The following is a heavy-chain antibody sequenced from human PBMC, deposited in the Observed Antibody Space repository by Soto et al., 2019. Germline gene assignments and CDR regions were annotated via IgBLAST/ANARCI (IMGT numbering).Heavy chain of an antibody. CDR1: GCSFSDHS. CDR3: ARLPKGSLVTA. CDR2: ISSSSDKT. V-gene: IGHV3-48*02. Sequence: LVESGGDFVYPGGSLRLSCVGDGCSFSDHSMSWVRQAPGKGLQWVSYISSSSDKTYYADSVKGRFTVSRDNAKNALFLQMNSLRDDDTATYFCARLPKGSLVTAWGQGTRVTVSS. D-gene: IGHD2-21*02. J-gene: IGHJ4*02.